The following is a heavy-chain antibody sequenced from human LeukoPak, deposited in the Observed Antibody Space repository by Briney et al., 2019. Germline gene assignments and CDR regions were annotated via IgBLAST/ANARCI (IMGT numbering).Heavy chain of an antibody. D-gene: IGHD6-19*01. V-gene: IGHV3-23*01. CDR1: GITFSSYA. CDR3: AKDLRYTSGWNDAFDI. Sequence: GGSLRLSCAASGITFSSYAMSWVRQAPGKGLEWVSGISGSGDSIHLADSVKGRFTNSRDNSQNTLYLQMNSLKAEDTAVYYCAKDLRYTSGWNDAFDIWGQGTVVTVSS. J-gene: IGHJ3*02. CDR2: ISGSGDSI.